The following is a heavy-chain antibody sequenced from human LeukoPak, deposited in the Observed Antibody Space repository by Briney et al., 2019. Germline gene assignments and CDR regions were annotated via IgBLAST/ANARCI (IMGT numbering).Heavy chain of an antibody. J-gene: IGHJ4*02. Sequence: KPSETLSLTCTVSGGSISSSSYYWGWIRQPPGKGLEWIGSIYYSGSTYYNPSLKSRVTISVDTSKNQFSLKLRSVTAADTAVYYCAREASGSFDYWGQGTLVTVSS. CDR1: GGSISSSSYY. V-gene: IGHV4-39*02. CDR3: AREASGSFDY. D-gene: IGHD1-26*01. CDR2: IYYSGST.